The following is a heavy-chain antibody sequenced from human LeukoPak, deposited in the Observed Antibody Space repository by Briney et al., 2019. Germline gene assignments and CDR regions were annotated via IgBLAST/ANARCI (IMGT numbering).Heavy chain of an antibody. D-gene: IGHD1-26*01. CDR2: IYYSGST. J-gene: IGHJ4*02. Sequence: PSQTLSLTCSVSGGSISSGGYYWSWLRQHPGEGLEWVGDIYYSGSTYYNASLKSRVNISVDTSKKQFSLKLSSVTAADTAVYYCARGSYHFFDYWGQGTLVTVSS. CDR3: ARGSYHFFDY. CDR1: GGSISSGGYY. V-gene: IGHV4-31*03.